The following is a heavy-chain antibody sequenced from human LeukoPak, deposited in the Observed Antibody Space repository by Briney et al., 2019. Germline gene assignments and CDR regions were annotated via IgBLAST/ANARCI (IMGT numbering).Heavy chain of an antibody. CDR3: ARFNVGGTLEKNAFDI. CDR2: INHSGST. V-gene: IGHV4-34*01. CDR1: GGSFSGYY. Sequence: PSETLSLTCAVYGGSFSGYYWSWIRQPPGKGLEWIGEINHSGSTNYNPSLKSRVTISVDTSKNQFSLKLSSVTAADTAVYYCARFNVGGTLEKNAFDIWGQGTMVTVSS. J-gene: IGHJ3*02. D-gene: IGHD6-19*01.